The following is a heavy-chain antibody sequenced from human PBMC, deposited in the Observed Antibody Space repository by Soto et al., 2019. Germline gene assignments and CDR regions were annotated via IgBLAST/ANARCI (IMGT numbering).Heavy chain of an antibody. CDR1: GFTLSNHW. CDR2: INQDGSEE. J-gene: IGHJ4*02. Sequence: EVQLVESGGGLVQPGGSLRLSCSASGFTLSNHWKDWVRQAPGKGLEWVANINQDGSEEQYVDSVKGRFTISRDNAKNSLYLQMSSLTAEDSALYYCSRSLDSWGQGTLVTVSS. V-gene: IGHV3-7*01. CDR3: SRSLDS.